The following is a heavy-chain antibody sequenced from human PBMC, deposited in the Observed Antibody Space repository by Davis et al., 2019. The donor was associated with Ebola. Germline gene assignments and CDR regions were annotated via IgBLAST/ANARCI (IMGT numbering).Heavy chain of an antibody. CDR1: GGSFSGYY. V-gene: IGHV4-34*01. D-gene: IGHD1-1*01. CDR2: INHSGST. Sequence: SETLSLTCAVYGGSFSGYYWSWIRQPPGKGLEWIGEINHSGSTNYNPSLKSRVTISVDTSKTQFSLDVRSATAADTAVYYCARGRIGTVTTRWFDPWGPGTLVTVSS. CDR3: ARGRIGTVTTRWFDP. J-gene: IGHJ5*02.